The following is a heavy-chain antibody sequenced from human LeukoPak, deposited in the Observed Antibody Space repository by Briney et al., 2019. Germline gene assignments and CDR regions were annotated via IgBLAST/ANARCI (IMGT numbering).Heavy chain of an antibody. D-gene: IGHD4-17*01. J-gene: IGHJ4*02. CDR1: GFTLSNAW. Sequence: GGSLRLSFAASGFTLSNAWMSWVRQAPGKGLEWVGRIKSKTDGGTTDYAAPVKGRFTISRDDSKNTLFLQMNSLQTEDTAVYYCGTAVTTLSNFWGQGTLVTVSS. CDR2: IKSKTDGGTT. V-gene: IGHV3-15*01. CDR3: GTAVTTLSNF.